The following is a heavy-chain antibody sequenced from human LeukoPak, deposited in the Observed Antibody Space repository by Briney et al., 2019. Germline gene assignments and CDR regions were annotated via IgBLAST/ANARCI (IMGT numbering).Heavy chain of an antibody. CDR2: INHNGST. V-gene: IGHV4-34*01. J-gene: IGHJ4*02. Sequence: SETLSLTCAVYGGSFSGYYWSWIRQPPGKGLEWIGEINHNGSTNYNPSLKSRVTISVDTSKNQISLKLSSMTAADTAVYYCARGRTVFDYWGQGTLVTVSS. CDR1: GGSFSGYY. CDR3: ARGRTVFDY. D-gene: IGHD4-17*01.